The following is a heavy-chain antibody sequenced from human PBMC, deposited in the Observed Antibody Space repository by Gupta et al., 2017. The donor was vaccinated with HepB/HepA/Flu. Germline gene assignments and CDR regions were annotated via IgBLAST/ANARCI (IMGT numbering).Heavy chain of an antibody. Sequence: QVQLQESRPGLVKPSETLSLTCIVSGGSISPYYWTWIRQPPGKGLEWIGYIFNSGSTKYNPSLKSRLTISGDTSKSQFSLKMTSVTAADTAVDDCARGGNWFDPGGQGTMVTVCS. CDR3: ARGGNWFDP. J-gene: IGHJ5*02. CDR1: GGSISPYY. V-gene: IGHV4-59*13. CDR2: IFNSGST.